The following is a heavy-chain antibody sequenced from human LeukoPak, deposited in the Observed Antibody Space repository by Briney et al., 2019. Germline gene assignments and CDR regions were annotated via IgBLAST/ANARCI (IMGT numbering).Heavy chain of an antibody. Sequence: ASVKVSCKASGYTFTSYDINWVRQATGQGLEWMGWMNPNSGNTGYAQKFQGRVTITRNTSVSTAYMELSSLRSEDTAVYYCARGDNSKWFGELLYGGFDYWGQGTLVTVSS. D-gene: IGHD3-10*01. CDR3: ARGDNSKWFGELLYGGFDY. V-gene: IGHV1-8*03. CDR1: GYTFTSYD. J-gene: IGHJ4*02. CDR2: MNPNSGNT.